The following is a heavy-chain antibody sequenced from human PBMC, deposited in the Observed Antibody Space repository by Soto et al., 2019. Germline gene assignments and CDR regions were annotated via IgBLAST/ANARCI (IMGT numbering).Heavy chain of an antibody. CDR3: AKDPSRPTVTTYPGRHWFDP. CDR1: GFTFSSYA. J-gene: IGHJ5*02. CDR2: ISGSGGST. D-gene: IGHD4-17*01. V-gene: IGHV3-23*01. Sequence: GGSLRLSCAASGFTFSSYAMSWVRQAPGKGLEWVSAISGSGGSTYHADSVKGRFTISRDNSKNTLYLQMNSLRAEDTAVYYCAKDPSRPTVTTYPGRHWFDPWGQGTLVTVSS.